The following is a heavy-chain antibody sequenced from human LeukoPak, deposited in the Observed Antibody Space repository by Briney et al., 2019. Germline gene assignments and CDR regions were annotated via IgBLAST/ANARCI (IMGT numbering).Heavy chain of an antibody. CDR1: GFTFSSYA. Sequence: PGGSLTLSCAASGFTFSSYAMSWVRQAPGKGLEWVSSITGSGTGTYYADSVKGRFTISRDNSENTLYLRMNSLRGGDTAVYYCAKDRPNYYDSSGHYYRRDGDYWGQGTLVTVSS. D-gene: IGHD3-22*01. CDR3: AKDRPNYYDSSGHYYRRDGDY. V-gene: IGHV3-23*01. CDR2: ITGSGTGT. J-gene: IGHJ4*02.